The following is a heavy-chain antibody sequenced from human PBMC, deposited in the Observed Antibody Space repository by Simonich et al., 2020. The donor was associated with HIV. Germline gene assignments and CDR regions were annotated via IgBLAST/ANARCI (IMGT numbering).Heavy chain of an antibody. D-gene: IGHD7-27*01. Sequence: QVQLVESGGGVVQPGRSLRLSCEASGFTFSNYAVHWVRQAPGKGRGGVAFISYYGRKKYYADSVKGRFTISRDNSKNTLYVQMNSLRAEDTAVYYCARGGGNWGSIFDYWGQGTLVTVSS. CDR2: ISYYGRKK. V-gene: IGHV3-30*07. CDR1: GFTFSNYA. J-gene: IGHJ4*02. CDR3: ARGGGNWGSIFDY.